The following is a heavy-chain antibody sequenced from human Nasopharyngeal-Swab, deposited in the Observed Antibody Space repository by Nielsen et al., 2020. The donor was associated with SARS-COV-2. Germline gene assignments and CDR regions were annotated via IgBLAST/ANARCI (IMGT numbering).Heavy chain of an antibody. J-gene: IGHJ5*02. CDR2: IYYSGST. D-gene: IGHD6-6*01. V-gene: IGHV4-39*07. Sequence: ESLKISCTASGGSISSSSYYWGWIRQPPGKGLEWIGSIYYSGSTYYNPSLKSRVTISVDTSKNQFSLKLSSVTAADTAVYYCAREGEYSSSFGATNWFDPWGQGTLVTVSS. CDR1: GGSISSSSYY. CDR3: AREGEYSSSFGATNWFDP.